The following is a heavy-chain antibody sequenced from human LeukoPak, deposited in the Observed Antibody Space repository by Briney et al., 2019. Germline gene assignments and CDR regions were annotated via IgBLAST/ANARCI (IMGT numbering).Heavy chain of an antibody. D-gene: IGHD3-10*01. CDR2: INPSGGST. J-gene: IGHJ4*02. Sequence: ASVKVSCKASGYTFTSYYMHWVRQAPGQGLEWMGIINPSGGSTSYAQKFQGRVTMTRDMSTSTVYMELSSLRSEDTAVYYCARGYYYGSGSYLGTFDYWGQGTLVTVSS. CDR1: GYTFTSYY. V-gene: IGHV1-46*01. CDR3: ARGYYYGSGSYLGTFDY.